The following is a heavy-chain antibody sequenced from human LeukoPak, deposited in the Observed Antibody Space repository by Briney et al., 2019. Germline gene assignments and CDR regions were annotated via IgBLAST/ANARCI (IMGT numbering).Heavy chain of an antibody. CDR3: ARGPVLRYFDWLLTQYYYYYMDA. CDR2: ISYDGSNK. V-gene: IGHV3-30*19. J-gene: IGHJ6*03. CDR1: GFTFSSYG. D-gene: IGHD3-9*01. Sequence: GGSLRLSCAASGFTFSSYGMHWVRQAPGKGLEWVAVISYDGSNKYYADSVKGRFTISRDNSKNTLYLQMNSLRAEDTAVYYCARGPVLRYFDWLLTQYYYYYMDAWGKGTTVTVSS.